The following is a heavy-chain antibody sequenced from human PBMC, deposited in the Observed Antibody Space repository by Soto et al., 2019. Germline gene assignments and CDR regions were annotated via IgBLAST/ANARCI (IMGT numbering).Heavy chain of an antibody. CDR1: GGSISSGGYY. CDR3: ARDWRDTASPYLSFDP. Sequence: QVQLQESGPGLVKPSQTLSLTCTVSGGSISSGGYYWSWIRRHPGKGLGWIGYIYYSGSTYYNPSLKSRVTRSVDTSKNQFSLKLSSVTAADTAVYYCARDWRDTASPYLSFDPWGQGTLVTVSS. J-gene: IGHJ5*02. D-gene: IGHD5-18*01. V-gene: IGHV4-31*03. CDR2: IYYSGST.